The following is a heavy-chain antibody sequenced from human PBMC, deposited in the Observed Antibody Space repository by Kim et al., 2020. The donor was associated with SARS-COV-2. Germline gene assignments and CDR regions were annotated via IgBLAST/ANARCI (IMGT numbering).Heavy chain of an antibody. J-gene: IGHJ6*02. CDR2: INHSGST. D-gene: IGHD3-22*01. CDR1: GGSFSGYY. V-gene: IGHV4-34*01. Sequence: SETLSLTCAVYGGSFSGYYWSWIRQPPGKGLEWIGEINHSGSTNYNPSLKSRVTISVDTSKNQFSLKLSSVTAADTAVYYCASDTYYYDSSGYYYYYYGMDVWGQGTTVTVSS. CDR3: ASDTYYYDSSGYYYYYYGMDV.